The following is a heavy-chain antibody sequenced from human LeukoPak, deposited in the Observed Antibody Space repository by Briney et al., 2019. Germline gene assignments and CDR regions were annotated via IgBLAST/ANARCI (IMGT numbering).Heavy chain of an antibody. Sequence: GASVKVSCKASGYTFTSYAMNWVRQAPGQGLEGMGWINTNTGNPAYAQGFTGRFVFSLDTSVSTAYLQISSLKAEDTAIYYCARGGPWQLSNWFDPWGQGTLVTVSS. CDR2: INTNTGNP. CDR1: GYTFTSYA. CDR3: ARGGPWQLSNWFDP. D-gene: IGHD6-6*01. J-gene: IGHJ5*02. V-gene: IGHV7-4-1*02.